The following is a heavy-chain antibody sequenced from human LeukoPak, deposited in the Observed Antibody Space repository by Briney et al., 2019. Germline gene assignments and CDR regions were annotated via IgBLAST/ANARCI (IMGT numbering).Heavy chain of an antibody. CDR3: ARDRRSRSSTSCLHNYYYYYGMDV. V-gene: IGHV3-30*04. Sequence: GRSLRLSCAASGFTFSSYPMHWVRQAPGKGLEWVAVISYDGSNKYYADSVKGRFTISRDNSKNTLSLQMNSLRGEDTAVYYCARDRRSRSSTSCLHNYYYYYGMDVWGQGTTVTVSS. J-gene: IGHJ6*02. CDR1: GFTFSSYP. D-gene: IGHD2-2*01. CDR2: ISYDGSNK.